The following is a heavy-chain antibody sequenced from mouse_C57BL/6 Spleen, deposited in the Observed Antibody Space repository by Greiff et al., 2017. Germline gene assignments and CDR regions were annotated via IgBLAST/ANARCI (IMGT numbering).Heavy chain of an antibody. CDR1: GFTFSDYY. CDR2: INYDGSST. V-gene: IGHV5-16*01. Sequence: EVNVVESEGGLVQPGSSMKLSCTASGFTFSDYYMAWVRPVPEKGLEWVANINYDGSSTYYLDSLKSRFIISRDNAKNILYLQMSSLKSEDTATDYCARVGYGSRSLDYWGQGTTLTVSS. J-gene: IGHJ2*01. D-gene: IGHD1-1*01. CDR3: ARVGYGSRSLDY.